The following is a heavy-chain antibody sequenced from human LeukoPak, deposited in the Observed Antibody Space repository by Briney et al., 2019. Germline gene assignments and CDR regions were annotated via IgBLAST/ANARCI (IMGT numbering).Heavy chain of an antibody. CDR2: ISSSSSYI. CDR1: GFNFSSYE. CDR3: ARVGYSYGSKDY. Sequence: GGSLRLSCAASGFNFSSYELNWVRQAPGKGLEWVSSISSSSSYIYYADSVKGRFTISRDNAKNSLYLQMNSLRAEDTAVYYCARVGYSYGSKDYWGQGTLVTVSS. J-gene: IGHJ4*02. D-gene: IGHD5-18*01. V-gene: IGHV3-21*01.